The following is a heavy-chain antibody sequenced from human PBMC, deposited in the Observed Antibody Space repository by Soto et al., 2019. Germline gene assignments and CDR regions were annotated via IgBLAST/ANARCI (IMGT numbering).Heavy chain of an antibody. Sequence: EVQLLESGGDLVQPGGSLRLSCVVSGFTFDNHGMSWVRQTPGKGLQWVASITDSGGATYYADSVKGRFTIFRDNSKNTLYMQMNRLRVDDTAVYFCARNPRSSIFGVRNIVENWFDPWGQGSLVTVSS. V-gene: IGHV3-23*01. J-gene: IGHJ5*02. D-gene: IGHD3-3*01. CDR2: ITDSGGAT. CDR1: GFTFDNHG. CDR3: ARNPRSSIFGVRNIVENWFDP.